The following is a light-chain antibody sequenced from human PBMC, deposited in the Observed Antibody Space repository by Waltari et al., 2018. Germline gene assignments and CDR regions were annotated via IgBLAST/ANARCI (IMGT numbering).Light chain of an antibody. J-gene: IGKJ2*01. CDR2: WAS. CDR1: QSVLYNTDNKNY. CDR3: QQYYDIPVT. V-gene: IGKV4-1*01. Sequence: DIVMTQSQDSLPVSLGERATLNCKSSQSVLYNTDNKNYLAWYQQKPGQSPKLLIYWASTRESGVPDRFSGSGSGTDFTLTISGLQADDAAIYFCQQYYDIPVTFGQGTRLEIK.